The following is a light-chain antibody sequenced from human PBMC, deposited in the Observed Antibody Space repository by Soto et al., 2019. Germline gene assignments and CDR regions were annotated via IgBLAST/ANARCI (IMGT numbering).Light chain of an antibody. Sequence: DIVLTQSPGTLSLSPGERATLSCRASQTINDNFLAWYQQKPGQSPRLLISGASIRAPGIPDRFSGSGSETDFTLTISRLEPEYFAFYYCQQYGNSPEISFDPVTKVDIK. J-gene: IGKJ3*01. CDR1: QTINDNF. V-gene: IGKV3-20*01. CDR3: QQYGNSPEIS. CDR2: GAS.